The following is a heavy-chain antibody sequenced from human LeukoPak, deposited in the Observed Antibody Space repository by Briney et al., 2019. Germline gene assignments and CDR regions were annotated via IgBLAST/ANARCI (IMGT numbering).Heavy chain of an antibody. D-gene: IGHD3-3*01. CDR3: ATSAPYDFWSGYYIDY. CDR2: ISSSSSTI. CDR1: GSTFSSYA. V-gene: IGHV3-48*02. J-gene: IGHJ4*02. Sequence: GGSLRLSCAASGSTFSSYAMSWVRQAPGKGLEWVSYISSSSSTIYYADSVKGRFTISRDNAKNSLYLQMNSLRDEETAVYYCATSAPYDFWSGYYIDYWGQGTLVTVSS.